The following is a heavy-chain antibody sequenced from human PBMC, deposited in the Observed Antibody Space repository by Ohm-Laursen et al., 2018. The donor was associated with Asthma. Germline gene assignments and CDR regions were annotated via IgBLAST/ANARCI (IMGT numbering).Heavy chain of an antibody. CDR3: ARIGPEWELPGREYSVHH. V-gene: IGHV3-7*02. CDR2: IKEDGSET. D-gene: IGHD1-26*01. J-gene: IGHJ1*01. CDR1: GLSLSTYW. Sequence: SLRPSCAASGLSLSTYWMTWVRQGPGKGPEWVAHIKEDGSETSYLDSLKGRMTISRDNAKNSVYLQMNSLRAEDTALYYCARIGPEWELPGREYSVHHWGQGTLVTVSS.